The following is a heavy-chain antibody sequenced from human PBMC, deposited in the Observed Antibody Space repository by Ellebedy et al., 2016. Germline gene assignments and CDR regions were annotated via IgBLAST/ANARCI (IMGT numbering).Heavy chain of an antibody. CDR3: ARGSGGSGSFYYGMDV. D-gene: IGHD3-10*01. CDR1: GYSFTGYW. J-gene: IGHJ6*02. CDR2: IYPGDSDT. Sequence: GGSLRLSXKGSGYSFTGYWIGWVRQMPGKGLEWMGIIYPGDSDTRYSPSFQGQVTISADKSISTAYLQWSSLKASDTAMYYCARGSGGSGSFYYGMDVWGQGTTVTVSS. V-gene: IGHV5-51*01.